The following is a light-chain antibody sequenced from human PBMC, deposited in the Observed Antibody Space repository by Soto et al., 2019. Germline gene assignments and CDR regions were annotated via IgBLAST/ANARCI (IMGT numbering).Light chain of an antibody. CDR2: GAS. CDR1: QTIDVY. J-gene: IGKJ5*01. CDR3: HQTYTTPL. V-gene: IGKV1-39*01. Sequence: DIQMTQSPSSLSASLGDRVTITCRASQTIDVYLNWYQKKPGKAPKLLIYGASSLQSGVPSRFSGSGSGTDFTLTISNLQPEDFATYYCHQTYTTPLFGQGTRLDLK.